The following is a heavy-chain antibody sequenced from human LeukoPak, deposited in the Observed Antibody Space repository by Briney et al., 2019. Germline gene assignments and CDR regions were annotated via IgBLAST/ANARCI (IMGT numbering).Heavy chain of an antibody. CDR3: ARESGYCSNTSCYTDY. J-gene: IGHJ4*02. CDR1: GYTFTNYG. D-gene: IGHD2-2*02. V-gene: IGHV1-18*01. Sequence: ASVKVSCKASGYTFTNYGVSWVRQVPGQGLEWMGWISAYSGNTNYAQKLQGRVIMTTDTSTTTAYMELRSLRSDDTAVYYCARESGYCSNTSCYTDYWGQGTLVTVSS. CDR2: ISAYSGNT.